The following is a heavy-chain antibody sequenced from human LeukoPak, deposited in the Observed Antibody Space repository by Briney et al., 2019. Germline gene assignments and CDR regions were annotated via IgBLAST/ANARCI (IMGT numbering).Heavy chain of an antibody. Sequence: SETLSLTCAVSGGSISSNNWWGWVRQPPGKGLEWIGEIYHSGSPNYNPSLKSRVSISVDKSRNHFSLNLSSVTAADTAVYYCARVNINNWHSCDYWGQGTLVTVSS. CDR1: GGSISSNNW. J-gene: IGHJ4*02. CDR2: IYHSGSP. D-gene: IGHD1-1*01. CDR3: ARVNINNWHSCDY. V-gene: IGHV4-4*02.